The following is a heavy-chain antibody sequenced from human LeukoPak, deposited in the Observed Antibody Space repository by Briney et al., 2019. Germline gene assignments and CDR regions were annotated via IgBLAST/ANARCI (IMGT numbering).Heavy chain of an antibody. J-gene: IGHJ4*02. D-gene: IGHD5-24*01. CDR3: ARAGTVEMTPLDY. CDR1: GYTFTCYY. V-gene: IGHV1-2*02. Sequence: GASVKVSCKASGYTFTCYYMLWVRQAPGQGLEWMGWINPNSGGTNYAQKFQGRVTMTRDTSISTAYMELSRLRSDDTAVYYCARAGTVEMTPLDYWGQGTLVTVSS. CDR2: INPNSGGT.